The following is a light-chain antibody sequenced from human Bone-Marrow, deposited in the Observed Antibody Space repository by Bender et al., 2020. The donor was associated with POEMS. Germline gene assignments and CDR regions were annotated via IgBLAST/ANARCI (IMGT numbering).Light chain of an antibody. CDR1: SGDVGGYNF. CDR3: CSFAGTHVV. Sequence: QSALTQPRSVSGSPGQSITISCTGTSGDVGGYNFVSWYQQYPGKAPKLIIYTVDQRPSGVPDRFSGSKSGNTASLSISGLQADDEADYFCCSFAGTHVVCGGGTKLTVL. V-gene: IGLV2-11*01. J-gene: IGLJ2*01. CDR2: TVD.